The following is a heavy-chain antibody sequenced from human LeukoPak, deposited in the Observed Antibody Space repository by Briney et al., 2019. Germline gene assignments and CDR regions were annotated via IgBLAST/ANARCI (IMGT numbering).Heavy chain of an antibody. V-gene: IGHV3-48*02. CDR1: GFTFSTYR. Sequence: PGGSLRLSCAASGFTFSTYRMNWVRQAPGKGLEWVSYISSSTNTIYYADSVKGRFTISRDNAKNSLFLQMNSLRDEDTAVYYCARGGYGANDDAFDIWGQGTMVTVSS. J-gene: IGHJ3*02. CDR3: ARGGYGANDDAFDI. CDR2: ISSSTNTI. D-gene: IGHD4-23*01.